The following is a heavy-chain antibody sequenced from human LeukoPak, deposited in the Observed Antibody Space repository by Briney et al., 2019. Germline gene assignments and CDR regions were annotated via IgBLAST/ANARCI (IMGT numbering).Heavy chain of an antibody. V-gene: IGHV3-66*03. J-gene: IGHJ5*02. Sequence: GGSLRLSCAVSEVTASSYYMNWVRLAPGKGLEWVALIRGSGESFYADSVKGRFTVSRDDSKNTVYLQMNSLKIEDTAVYFCARDRAETQDWVELDPWGQGILVSVSS. D-gene: IGHD3/OR15-3a*01. CDR1: EVTASSYY. CDR2: IRGSGES. CDR3: ARDRAETQDWVELDP.